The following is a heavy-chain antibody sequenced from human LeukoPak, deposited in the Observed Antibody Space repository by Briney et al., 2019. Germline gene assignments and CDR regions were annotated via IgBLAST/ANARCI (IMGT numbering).Heavy chain of an antibody. CDR1: GGSISSSNYY. D-gene: IGHD3-22*01. CDR3: ARVGYDSLNY. Sequence: PSETLSLTCTVSGGSISSSNYYWGWIRQPPGKGLECIGSIYYSGSTYYNPSLKSRVTISVDTSKNQFSLKLSSVTAADTAVYYCARVGYDSLNYWGQGTLVTVSS. CDR2: IYYSGST. J-gene: IGHJ4*02. V-gene: IGHV4-39*07.